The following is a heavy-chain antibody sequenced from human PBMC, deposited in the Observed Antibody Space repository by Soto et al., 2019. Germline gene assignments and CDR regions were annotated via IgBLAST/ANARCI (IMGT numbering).Heavy chain of an antibody. CDR3: ARVGYYYDSSGYYPDY. J-gene: IGHJ4*02. CDR2: IYYSGST. D-gene: IGHD3-22*01. CDR1: GGSVSSGSYY. V-gene: IGHV4-61*01. Sequence: SETLSLTCTVSGGSVSSGSYYWSWIRQPPGKGLEWIGYIYYSGSTNYNPSLKSRVTISVDTSKNQFSLKLSSVTAADTAVYYCARVGYYYDSSGYYPDYWGQGTLVTVSS.